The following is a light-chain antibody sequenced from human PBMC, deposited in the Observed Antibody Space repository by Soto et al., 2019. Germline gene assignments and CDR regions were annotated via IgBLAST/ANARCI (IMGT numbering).Light chain of an antibody. J-gene: IGKJ2*01. CDR1: QSVSSSY. CDR3: QQSGSSPNT. V-gene: IGKV3-20*01. CDR2: GAS. Sequence: EIVLTQSPVTLSLSPGERATLSGRASQSVSSSYLAWYQQKPGQAPRLLIYGASSRATGIPDRFSGSGSGTDFTLTISRLEPEDFAVYYCQQSGSSPNTFGQGTKLEIK.